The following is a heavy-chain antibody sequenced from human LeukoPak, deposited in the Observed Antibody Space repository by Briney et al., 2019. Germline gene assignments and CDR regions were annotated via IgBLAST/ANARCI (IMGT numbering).Heavy chain of an antibody. V-gene: IGHV1-18*01. CDR2: ISAYNGNT. D-gene: IGHD3-10*01. J-gene: IGHJ3*02. Sequence: ASVKVSCKASGYTFTSYSISWVRQAPGQGLEWMGWISAYNGNTNYAQKLQGRVTMTTDTSTSTAYMELSSLRSEDTAVYYCATASPSGSAFDIWGQGTMVTVSS. CDR3: ATASPSGSAFDI. CDR1: GYTFTSYS.